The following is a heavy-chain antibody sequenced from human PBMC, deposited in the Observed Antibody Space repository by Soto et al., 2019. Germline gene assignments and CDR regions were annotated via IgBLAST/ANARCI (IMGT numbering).Heavy chain of an antibody. CDR2: INAGNGNT. D-gene: IGHD1-1*01. V-gene: IGHV1-3*01. CDR1: GYTFTSYA. Sequence: ASVKVSCKASGYTFTSYAMHWVRQAPGQRLEWMGRINAGNGNTKYSQKFQGRVTITRDTSASTAYMELSSLRSEDTAVYYCARDDRTKDPHFDYWGQGTLVTVSS. CDR3: ARDDRTKDPHFDY. J-gene: IGHJ4*02.